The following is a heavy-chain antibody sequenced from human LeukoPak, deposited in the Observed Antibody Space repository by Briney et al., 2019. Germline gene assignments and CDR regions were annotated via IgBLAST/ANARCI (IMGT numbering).Heavy chain of an antibody. CDR1: GFTFIDYW. J-gene: IGHJ4*01. Sequence: GGSLRLSCAVSGFTFIDYWMNWVRQAPGKGLEWVASIRQDGSEKTYVDSVKGRFTISRDNTKNSLSLQVNSLRVEDTAVYYCARDGTAAGLYFDLWGQGTLVTVSS. CDR3: ARDGTAAGLYFDL. V-gene: IGHV3-7*01. CDR2: IRQDGSEK. D-gene: IGHD6-13*01.